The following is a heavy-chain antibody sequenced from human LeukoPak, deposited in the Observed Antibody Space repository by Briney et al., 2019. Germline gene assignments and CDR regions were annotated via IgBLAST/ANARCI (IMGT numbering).Heavy chain of an antibody. D-gene: IGHD6-13*01. V-gene: IGHV3-20*01. Sequence: GGSLRLSCAASGFTFDDYGMSWVRQTPGKGLEWVSGMNWNGVSTGYADSVKGRFTISRDNAKNALYLQMNSLRADDTALYHCARDWGAAAGTHFDLWGQGTLVTVSS. CDR2: MNWNGVST. J-gene: IGHJ4*02. CDR3: ARDWGAAAGTHFDL. CDR1: GFTFDDYG.